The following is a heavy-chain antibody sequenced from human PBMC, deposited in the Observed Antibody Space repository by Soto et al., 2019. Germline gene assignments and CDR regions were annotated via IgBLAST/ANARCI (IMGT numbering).Heavy chain of an antibody. CDR2: IKQDGSEK. CDR3: ARDKKAARPGYYGMDV. V-gene: IGHV3-7*03. D-gene: IGHD6-6*01. J-gene: IGHJ6*02. CDR1: GFTFSSYW. Sequence: GGSLRLSCAASGFTFSSYWMSWVRQAPGKGLEWVASIKQDGSEKYYVDSVKGRFTISRDNAKNSLYLQMNSLRAEDTAVYYCARDKKAARPGYYGMDVWGQGTTVTVSS.